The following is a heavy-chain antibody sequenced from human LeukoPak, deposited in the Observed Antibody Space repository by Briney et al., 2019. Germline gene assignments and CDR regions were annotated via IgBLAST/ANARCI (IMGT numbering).Heavy chain of an antibody. CDR2: MNPNSGNT. J-gene: IGHJ6*02. CDR1: GYTFTSYD. D-gene: IGHD3-9*01. CDR3: ARFERAHYYYYGMDV. V-gene: IGHV1-8*01. Sequence: ASVKVSCKASGYTFTSYDINWVRQATGQGLEWRGWMNPNSGNTGYAQKFQGRVTMTRNTSISTAYMELSSLRSEDTAVYYCARFERAHYYYYGMDVWGQGTTVTVSS.